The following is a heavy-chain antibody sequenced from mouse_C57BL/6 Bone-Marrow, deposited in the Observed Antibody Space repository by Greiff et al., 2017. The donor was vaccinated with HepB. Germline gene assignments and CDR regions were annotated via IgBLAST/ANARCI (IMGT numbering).Heavy chain of an antibody. CDR2: IDPSDSYT. V-gene: IGHV1-69*01. J-gene: IGHJ2*01. Sequence: QVQLQQPGAELVMPGASVKLSCKASGYTFTSYWMHWVKQRPGQGLEWIGEIDPSDSYTNYNQKFKGKSTLTVDKSSSTAYMQLSSLTSEDSAVYYCARWGTAQGYYCDYWGQGTTLTVSS. D-gene: IGHD3-2*02. CDR1: GYTFTSYW. CDR3: ARWGTAQGYYCDY.